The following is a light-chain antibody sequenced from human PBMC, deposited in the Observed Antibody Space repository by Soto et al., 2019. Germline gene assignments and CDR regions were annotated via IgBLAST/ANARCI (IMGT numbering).Light chain of an antibody. Sequence: DIVMTQSPLSLPVTPGEPASISCRSSQSLLHRNGYNYLDWYLQKPGQSPQLLIYLGSNRASGVPDRFSGSGSGTDFTLQISRVEADDVGVYYCMQALQSRSFGQGTKLEI. V-gene: IGKV2-28*01. CDR1: QSLLHRNGYNY. CDR2: LGS. J-gene: IGKJ2*03. CDR3: MQALQSRS.